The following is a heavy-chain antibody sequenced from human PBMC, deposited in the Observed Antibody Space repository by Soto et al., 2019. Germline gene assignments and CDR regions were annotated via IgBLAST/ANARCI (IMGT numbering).Heavy chain of an antibody. CDR3: ARDRGGVVAGFNGLDP. V-gene: IGHV3-48*02. D-gene: IGHD6-19*01. Sequence: LQESGGDLVQPGGSLRLSCAASGFRFSVFGMNWVRQAPGKGLEWIAYISSSSTTIVYGGSVEGRFTVSRDNVENSLYLQMKSLRDDDTAVYYCARDRGGVVAGFNGLDPWGHGTPVTVST. CDR1: GFRFSVFG. J-gene: IGHJ5*02. CDR2: ISSSSTTI.